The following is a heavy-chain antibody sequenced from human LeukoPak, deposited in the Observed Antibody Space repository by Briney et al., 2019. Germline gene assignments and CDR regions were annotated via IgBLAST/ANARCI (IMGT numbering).Heavy chain of an antibody. J-gene: IGHJ3*02. CDR1: GFTFDDYG. CDR3: ARDPPMITFGGVIAPDAFDI. CDR2: INWNGGTT. D-gene: IGHD3-16*02. V-gene: IGHV3-20*04. Sequence: GGSLRLSCAASGFTFDDYGMSWVRQAPGKGLEWVSGINWNGGTTGYADSVRGRFTISRDNAKNSLYLQMNSLRAEDTAVYYCARDPPMITFGGVIAPDAFDIWGQGTMVTVSS.